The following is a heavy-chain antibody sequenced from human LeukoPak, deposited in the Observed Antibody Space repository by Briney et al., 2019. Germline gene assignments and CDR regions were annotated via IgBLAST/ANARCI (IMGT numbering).Heavy chain of an antibody. CDR3: ASQNIVVVTASDAFDI. D-gene: IGHD2-21*02. J-gene: IGHJ3*02. CDR2: IYTSGST. Sequence: SQTLSLTCTVSGGSISSGSYYWSWIRQPAGKGLEWIGRIYTSGSTNYNPSLKSRVTISVDTSKNQFSLKLSSVTAADTAVYYCASQNIVVVTASDAFDIWGQGTMVTVSS. CDR1: GGSISSGSYY. V-gene: IGHV4-61*02.